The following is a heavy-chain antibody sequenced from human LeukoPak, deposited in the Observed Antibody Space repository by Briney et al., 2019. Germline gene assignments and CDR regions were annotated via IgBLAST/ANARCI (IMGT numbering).Heavy chain of an antibody. CDR1: GGSISSYY. J-gene: IGHJ3*02. V-gene: IGHV4-59*01. CDR2: IYYSGST. Sequence: TSETLPLTCTVSGGSISSYYWSWIRQPPGKGLEWIGYIYYSGSTNYNPSLKSRVTISVDTSKNQFSLKLSSVTAADTAVYYCARPYCSGGGCYSDVFDIWGQGTMVTVSS. CDR3: ARPYCSGGGCYSDVFDI. D-gene: IGHD2-15*01.